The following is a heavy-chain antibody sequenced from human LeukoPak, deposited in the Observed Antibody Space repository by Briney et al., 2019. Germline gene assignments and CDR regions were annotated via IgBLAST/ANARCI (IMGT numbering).Heavy chain of an antibody. V-gene: IGHV3-30*18. CDR3: AKEQGIQLWSKEFVY. J-gene: IGHJ4*02. Sequence: GGSLRLSCAASGFTFSSYGMHWVRQAPGKGLEWVAVISYDGSNKYYADSVKGRFTISRDNSKNTLYLQMNSLRAEDTAVYYCAKEQGIQLWSKEFVYWGQGTLVTVSS. D-gene: IGHD5-18*01. CDR2: ISYDGSNK. CDR1: GFTFSSYG.